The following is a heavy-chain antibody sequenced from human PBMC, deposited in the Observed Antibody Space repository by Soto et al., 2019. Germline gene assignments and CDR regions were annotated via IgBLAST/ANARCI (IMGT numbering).Heavy chain of an antibody. D-gene: IGHD3-3*01. V-gene: IGHV3-30*18. CDR3: AKDSGVYYDFWSGYFDY. Sequence: PGGSLRLSCAASGFTFSSYGMHWVRQAPGKGLEWVAVISYDGSNKYYADSVKGRFTISRDNSKNTLYLQMNSLRAEDTAVYYCAKDSGVYYDFWSGYFDYWGQGTLVTVSS. CDR1: GFTFSSYG. CDR2: ISYDGSNK. J-gene: IGHJ4*02.